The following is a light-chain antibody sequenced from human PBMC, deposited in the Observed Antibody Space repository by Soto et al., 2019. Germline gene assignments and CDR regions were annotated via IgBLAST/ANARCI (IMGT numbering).Light chain of an antibody. CDR2: EIN. Sequence: QSALNQPPSASGSPGQSVAISCTGTSSDVGAYIYVSWYQQHPGKAPKLVIYEINKRPSGVPDRFSGSKSGNTASLTVSGLQVEDEADYYCSIYAGGNSVIFGGGTKLTVL. J-gene: IGLJ2*01. CDR3: SIYAGGNSVI. CDR1: SSDVGAYIY. V-gene: IGLV2-8*01.